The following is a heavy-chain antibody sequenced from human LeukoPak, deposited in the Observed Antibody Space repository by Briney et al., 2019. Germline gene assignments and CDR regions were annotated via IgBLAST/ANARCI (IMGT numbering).Heavy chain of an antibody. Sequence: ASVRVSCKASGYTFTGYYMHWVRQAPGQGLEWMGWINPNSGGTNYAQKFQGRVTMTRDTSISTAYMELSRLRSDDTAVYYCARAPMIVPAFDIWGQGTMATVSS. V-gene: IGHV1-2*02. J-gene: IGHJ3*02. CDR2: INPNSGGT. CDR3: ARAPMIVPAFDI. CDR1: GYTFTGYY. D-gene: IGHD3-22*01.